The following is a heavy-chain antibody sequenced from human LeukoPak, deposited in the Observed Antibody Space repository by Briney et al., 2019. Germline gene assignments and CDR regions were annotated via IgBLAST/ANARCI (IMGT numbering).Heavy chain of an antibody. V-gene: IGHV4-59*01. CDR2: IYDSGST. J-gene: IGHJ4*02. CDR3: ARSKGHRWSSGRSYYFDY. Sequence: SETLSLTCTVSGGYISSYYWSWIRQPPGKGLEWIGYIYDSGSTNYNPSLKSRVTISVDTSKNQFSLKLSSVTAADTAVYYCARSKGHRWSSGRSYYFDYWGQGTLVTVSS. CDR1: GGYISSYY. D-gene: IGHD3-22*01.